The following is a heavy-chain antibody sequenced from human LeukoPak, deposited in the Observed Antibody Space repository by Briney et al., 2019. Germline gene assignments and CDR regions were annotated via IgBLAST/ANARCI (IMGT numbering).Heavy chain of an antibody. CDR3: ARAHSSGRTFDY. D-gene: IGHD3-22*01. CDR1: GGSVSSGSYY. Sequence: KPSETLSLTCTVSGGSVSSGSYYWSWIRQPPGKGLEWIGYIYYSGSTSYNPSLKSRVTISVDTSKNQFSLKLSSVTAADTAVYYCARAHSSGRTFDYWGQGTLVTVSS. V-gene: IGHV4-61*01. CDR2: IYYSGST. J-gene: IGHJ4*02.